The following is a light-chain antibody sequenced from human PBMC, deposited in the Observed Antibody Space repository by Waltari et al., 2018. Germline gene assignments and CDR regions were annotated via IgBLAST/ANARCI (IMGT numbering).Light chain of an antibody. V-gene: IGLV1-40*01. CDR1: TSNIGASFG. CDR3: QSYDSSLTDCL. Sequence: HSVLTQPPSVSGAPGQRVTISCTGTTSNIGASFGGIWYQQIPGKAPKLLIYGDSLRPSGVPDRFSASKSGISASLAITGLQAEDEADYYCQSYDSSLTDCLFGAGTKLTVL. CDR2: GDS. J-gene: IGLJ3*02.